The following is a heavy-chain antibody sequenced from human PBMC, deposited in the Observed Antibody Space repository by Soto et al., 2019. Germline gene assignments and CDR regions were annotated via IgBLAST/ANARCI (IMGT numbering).Heavy chain of an antibody. J-gene: IGHJ4*02. D-gene: IGHD2-2*01. CDR2: ISAYNGNT. CDR1: GYTFTSYG. Sequence: QVQLVQSGAEVKKPGASVKVSCKASGYTFTSYGISWVRQAPGQGLEWMGGISAYNGNTNYAQKLQGRATMTTDTSTSTAYMELSSLSSDDTAVYYCAREGYCSSPRCLKADYWGQGTLVTVSS. CDR3: AREGYCSSPRCLKADY. V-gene: IGHV1-18*01.